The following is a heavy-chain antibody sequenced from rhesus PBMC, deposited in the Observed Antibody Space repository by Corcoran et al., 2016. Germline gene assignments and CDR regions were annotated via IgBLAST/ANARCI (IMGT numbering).Heavy chain of an antibody. Sequence: QVQLQESGPGLVKPSETLPLTCAVSGASIRNNYWRWIRLPPGKGLEWIGYMYGGSGSASYNPSLKSRVTISKDTSKNQFSLKLSSVTAADTAVYYCARGGTLFDYWGQGVMVTVSS. CDR3: ARGGTLFDY. CDR2: MYGGSGSA. V-gene: IGHV4-147*01. J-gene: IGHJ4*01. CDR1: GASIRNNY.